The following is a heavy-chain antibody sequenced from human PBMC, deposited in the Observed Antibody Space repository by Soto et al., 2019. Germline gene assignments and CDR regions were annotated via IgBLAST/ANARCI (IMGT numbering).Heavy chain of an antibody. CDR1: GFTVSSLG. CDR2: LSSNGIGT. CDR3: ARDGKVPAAISYYYYGIDV. Sequence: GGSLRLACSGSGFTVSSLGMHWVRQAPGKGLEHVSTLSSNGIGTYYADSVKGRFTFSRDTSKNTLYLQMNSLRAEDTAVYYCARDGKVPAAISYYYYGIDVWGQGTTVTVSS. J-gene: IGHJ6*02. D-gene: IGHD2-2*02. V-gene: IGHV3-64*04.